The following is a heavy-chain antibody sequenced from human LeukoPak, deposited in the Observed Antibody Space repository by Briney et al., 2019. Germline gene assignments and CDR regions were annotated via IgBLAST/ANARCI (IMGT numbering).Heavy chain of an antibody. D-gene: IGHD3/OR15-3a*01. CDR1: GGSISSSSYY. CDR3: ARHRGLNSFDP. Sequence: SETLSLTCTVYGGSISSSSYYWGWIRQPPGKGLEWIGSIYYSGSTYYNPSLKSRVTISVDTSKNQFSLKLSSVTAADTAVYYCARHRGLNSFDPWGQGTLVTVSS. V-gene: IGHV4-39*01. CDR2: IYYSGST. J-gene: IGHJ5*02.